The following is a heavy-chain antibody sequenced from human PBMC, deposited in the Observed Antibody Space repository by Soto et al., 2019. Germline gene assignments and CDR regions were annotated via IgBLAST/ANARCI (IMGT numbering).Heavy chain of an antibody. D-gene: IGHD3-9*01. J-gene: IGHJ5*02. CDR2: IDPSDSYT. V-gene: IGHV5-10-1*01. CDR3: SRHSYFDWLFPSNKTRIGWFDP. Sequence: PGESLKISWKGSEYSFTSYWISWFRQMPGKGKEWMGRIDPSDSYTNSSPSFQGHVTTSADKSISTAYLQWSSLKASDTAMYYCSRHSYFDWLFPSNKTRIGWFDPWGQGTLVTVSS. CDR1: EYSFTSYW.